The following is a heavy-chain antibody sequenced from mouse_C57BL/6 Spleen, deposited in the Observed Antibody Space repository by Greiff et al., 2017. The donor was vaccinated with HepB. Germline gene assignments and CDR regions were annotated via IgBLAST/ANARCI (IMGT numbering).Heavy chain of an antibody. CDR1: GFTFSDYV. CDR2: ISSGSSTI. V-gene: IGHV5-17*01. CDR3: ARRYYGSSYWYFDV. D-gene: IGHD1-1*01. J-gene: IGHJ1*03. Sequence: EVQLVESGGGLVKPGGSLKLSCAASGFTFSDYVMHLVRQAPEKGLEWVAYISSGSSTIYYADTVKGRFTISRDNAKNTLFLQMTSLRSEDTAMYYCARRYYGSSYWYFDVWGTGTTVTVSS.